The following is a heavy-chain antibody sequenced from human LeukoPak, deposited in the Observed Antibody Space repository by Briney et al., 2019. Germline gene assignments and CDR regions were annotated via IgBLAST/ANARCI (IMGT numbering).Heavy chain of an antibody. CDR2: IIPIFGTA. CDR3: ARLIYDSSGYYSPFAFDI. J-gene: IGHJ3*02. Sequence: SVTVSCKASGGTFSSYAISWVRQAPGQGLEWMGGIIPIFGTANYAQKFQGRVTITADESTSTAYMELSSLRSEDTAVYYCARLIYDSSGYYSPFAFDIWGQGTMVTVSS. V-gene: IGHV1-69*13. CDR1: GGTFSSYA. D-gene: IGHD3-22*01.